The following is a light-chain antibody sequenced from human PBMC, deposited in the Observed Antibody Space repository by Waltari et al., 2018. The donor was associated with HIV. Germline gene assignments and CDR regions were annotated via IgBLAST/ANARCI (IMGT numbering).Light chain of an antibody. CDR3: SSYTSSNLV. Sequence: QSALTQPPSVSGSPGQSVTISCTGSSSDVGSYNRVSWDQQPPGTAPKLMIYEVSNRPSGVPDRFSGSKSGNTASLIISGLQAEDEADYYCSSYTSSNLVFGGGTKLTVL. V-gene: IGLV2-18*02. J-gene: IGLJ2*01. CDR1: SSDVGSYNR. CDR2: EVS.